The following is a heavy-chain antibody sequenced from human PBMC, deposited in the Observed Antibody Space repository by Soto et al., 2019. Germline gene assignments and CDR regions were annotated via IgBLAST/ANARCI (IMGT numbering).Heavy chain of an antibody. V-gene: IGHV3-15*05. D-gene: IGHD1-26*01. CDR1: GFTFISAW. Sequence: VQLEDSGGGWVKPGGSLRLSCAASGFTFISAWINWVRQAPGKGLEWVGRVKSKNDGGAIDYGTPVKGRFIISRDDPRNTAYLQMNSLKIADTGVYYCVGGSRFEFWGQGTLVTVSS. J-gene: IGHJ4*02. CDR2: VKSKNDGGAI. CDR3: VGGSRFEF.